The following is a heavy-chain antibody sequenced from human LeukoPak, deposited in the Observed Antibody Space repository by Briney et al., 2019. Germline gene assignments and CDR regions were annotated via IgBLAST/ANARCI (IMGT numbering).Heavy chain of an antibody. CDR3: ARDPLRRYDY. CDR1: GFTFSTYW. J-gene: IGHJ4*02. D-gene: IGHD3-9*01. CDR2: IKPDGSVT. V-gene: IGHV3-7*04. Sequence: GGSLRLSCAASGFTFSTYWMTWVXQAAGKGLEWVATIKPDGSVTYYVGSVRGRFTISRDNAQNSLYLLMNSLRAEDTAVYYCARDPLRRYDYWGQGTLVTVSS.